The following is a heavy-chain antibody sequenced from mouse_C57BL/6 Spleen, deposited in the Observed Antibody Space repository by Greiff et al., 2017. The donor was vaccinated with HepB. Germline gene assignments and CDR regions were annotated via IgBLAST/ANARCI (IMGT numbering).Heavy chain of an antibody. Sequence: QVQLKESGAELVKPGASVKISCKASGYAFSSYWMNWVKQRPGKGLEWIGQIYPGDGDTNYNGKFKGKATLTADKSSSTAYMQLSSLTSEDSAVYFCAREGVVAYYFDYWGQGTTLTVSS. J-gene: IGHJ2*01. CDR2: IYPGDGDT. CDR1: GYAFSSYW. D-gene: IGHD1-1*01. V-gene: IGHV1-80*01. CDR3: AREGVVAYYFDY.